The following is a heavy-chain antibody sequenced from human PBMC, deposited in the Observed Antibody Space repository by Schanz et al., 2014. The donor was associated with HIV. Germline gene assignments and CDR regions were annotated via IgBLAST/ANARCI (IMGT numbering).Heavy chain of an antibody. Sequence: EVQLLESGGGLEQPGGSLRLSCAASGFNFRSYAMTWVRQAPGKGLDWVSGITGSGVSTYYADSVKGRFTISRDNSKNTLYLQMNSLRAEDTAVYYCAKVVRFAMVTAPYYFDSWGQGTLVTVSS. CDR1: GFNFRSYA. V-gene: IGHV3-23*01. CDR2: ITGSGVST. J-gene: IGHJ4*02. D-gene: IGHD2-15*01. CDR3: AKVVRFAMVTAPYYFDS.